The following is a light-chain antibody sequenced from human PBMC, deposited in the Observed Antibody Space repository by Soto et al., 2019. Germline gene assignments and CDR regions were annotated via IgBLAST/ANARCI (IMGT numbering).Light chain of an antibody. J-gene: IGKJ1*01. CDR3: QPYNHYPWT. CDR2: DVS. V-gene: IGKV1-5*01. CDR1: QSISSW. Sequence: DIQMTQSPPTLSASVGDRVTITCRASQSISSWLAWYQQRPGKAPNLLIYDVSSLESGVPSRFSGSGSGTQFPLNITNLQPNDFATYYYQPYNHYPWTFGQGTKVEIK.